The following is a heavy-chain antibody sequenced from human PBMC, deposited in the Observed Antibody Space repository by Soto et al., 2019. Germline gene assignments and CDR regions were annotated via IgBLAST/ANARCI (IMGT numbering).Heavy chain of an antibody. CDR2: IIPIFGTA. CDR3: ARDGDESSGYYYYYGMDG. J-gene: IGHJ6*02. D-gene: IGHD3-22*01. Sequence: SVKVSCKASGGTFSSYAISWVRQAPGQGLEWMGGIIPIFGTANYAQKFQGRVTITADESTSTAYMELSSLRSEDTAVYYCARDGDESSGYYYYYGMDGWGQGTTVTVSS. CDR1: GGTFSSYA. V-gene: IGHV1-69*13.